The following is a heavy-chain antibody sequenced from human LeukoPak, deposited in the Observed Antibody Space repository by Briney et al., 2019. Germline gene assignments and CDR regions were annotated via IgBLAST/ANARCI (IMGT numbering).Heavy chain of an antibody. CDR3: ARDKTNWNYGLDY. D-gene: IGHD1-7*01. CDR1: GFTFSSYA. V-gene: IGHV3-11*04. Sequence: GGSLRLSCAASGFTFSSYAMSWIRQAPGKGLEWVSYISSSGSTIYYADSVKGRFTISRDNAKNSLYLQMNSLRAEDTAVYYCARDKTNWNYGLDYWGQGTLVTVSS. CDR2: ISSSGSTI. J-gene: IGHJ4*02.